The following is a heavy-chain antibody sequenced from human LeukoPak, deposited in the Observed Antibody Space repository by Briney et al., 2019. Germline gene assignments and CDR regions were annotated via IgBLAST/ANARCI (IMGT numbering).Heavy chain of an antibody. CDR1: GYTFSGYD. CDR3: ARGASRSFDY. V-gene: IGHV1-8*03. J-gene: IGHJ4*02. Sequence: ASVKVSCKASGYTFSGYDINWVRQATGHGLEWMGWMNPNSGNTGYAQKFQRRVTFTSDTAISTAYMELSSLRSGDTAVYFCARGASRSFDYWGQGTLVTVSS. CDR2: MNPNSGNT.